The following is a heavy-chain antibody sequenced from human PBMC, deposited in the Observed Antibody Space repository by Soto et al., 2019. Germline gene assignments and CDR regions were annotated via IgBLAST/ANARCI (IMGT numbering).Heavy chain of an antibody. V-gene: IGHV4-34*01. CDR3: ARGSGRGNGWGTYFYYGMDV. J-gene: IGHJ6*02. CDR2: INHSGST. Sequence: SETLSLTCAVYGGSLSGYHWSWIRQPPGEGLEWIGEINHSGSTSYNPSLKSRVTISVDTSKNQFPLKVTSVTAADTAAYYCARGSGRGNGWGTYFYYGMDVWGQGNTVTVSS. D-gene: IGHD6-19*01. CDR1: GGSLSGYH.